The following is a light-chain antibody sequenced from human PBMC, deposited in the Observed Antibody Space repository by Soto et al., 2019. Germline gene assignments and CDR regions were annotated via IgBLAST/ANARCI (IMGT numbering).Light chain of an antibody. V-gene: IGKV1-39*01. CDR1: QSIVSH. J-gene: IGKJ1*01. Sequence: DIQMTQSPSSLSAIVGDRVTITCRASQSIVSHLNWYQQKPGKAPKLLVYHASSLQSGVPSRFSGSGSGTDLILTISSLQPEDSATYYCQQSNSTPWTFGQGTKVEIK. CDR2: HAS. CDR3: QQSNSTPWT.